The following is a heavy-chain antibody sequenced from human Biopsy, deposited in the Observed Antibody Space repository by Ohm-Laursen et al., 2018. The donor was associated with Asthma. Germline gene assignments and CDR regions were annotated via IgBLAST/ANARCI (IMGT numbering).Heavy chain of an antibody. Sequence: SETLSLTCIVSGGSINIGDYYWSWIRQHPVKGLEWIGHIYYSGSTYYNPSLKSRVSISLDTSKNQLSLSLTSVTAADTAVYYCARTTYGHDGFDPWGQGTLVTVSS. J-gene: IGHJ5*02. CDR2: IYYSGST. V-gene: IGHV4-31*03. CDR3: ARTTYGHDGFDP. CDR1: GGSINIGDYY. D-gene: IGHD4-17*01.